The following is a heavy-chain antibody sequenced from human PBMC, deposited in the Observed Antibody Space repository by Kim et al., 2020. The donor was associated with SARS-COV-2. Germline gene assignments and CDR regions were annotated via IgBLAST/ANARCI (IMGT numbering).Heavy chain of an antibody. Sequence: YSPSFQGQVTISADKSISTAYLQWSSLKASDTAMYYCARGRIQLWSPFDYWGQGTLVTVSS. V-gene: IGHV5-51*01. CDR3: ARGRIQLWSPFDY. J-gene: IGHJ4*02. D-gene: IGHD5-18*01.